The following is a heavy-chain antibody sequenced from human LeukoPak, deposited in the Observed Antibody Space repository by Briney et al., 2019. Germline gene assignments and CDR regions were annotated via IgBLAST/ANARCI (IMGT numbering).Heavy chain of an antibody. J-gene: IGHJ4*02. Sequence: ASVKVSCKSSGHTLNNHFIHWVRQAPGQGLEWMGMINPRDGSTRTLQRFQGRVTMTRDTSTSTLYMGLSSLRSDDTATYFCARPADQEFDFWGQGTLVTVSS. CDR2: INPRDGST. CDR3: ARPADQEFDF. CDR1: GHTLNNHF. V-gene: IGHV1-46*02.